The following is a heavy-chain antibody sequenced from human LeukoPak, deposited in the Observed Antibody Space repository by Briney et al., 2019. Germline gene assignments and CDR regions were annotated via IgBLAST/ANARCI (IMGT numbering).Heavy chain of an antibody. CDR2: ISGSGGST. CDR1: GFTFSSYA. CDR3: AKGSRWYGDLYYFDY. Sequence: PGGSLRLSCAASGFTFSSYAMSWVRQAPGKGLEWVSAISGSGGSTYYADSVKGRFTISRDNSKNTLYLQMNSLRAEDTAVYYCAKGSRWYGDLYYFDYWGQGTLVTVSS. J-gene: IGHJ4*02. V-gene: IGHV3-23*01. D-gene: IGHD4-17*01.